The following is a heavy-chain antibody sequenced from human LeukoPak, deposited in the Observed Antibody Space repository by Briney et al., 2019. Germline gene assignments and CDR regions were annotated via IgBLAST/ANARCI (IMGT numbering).Heavy chain of an antibody. CDR3: ARSYGDYVHAFDI. D-gene: IGHD4-17*01. CDR1: GFTFSDYY. Sequence: GGTLRLSCAASGFTFSDYYMNWIRQAPGKGLEWVSYISSSGSTIYYAESVKGRFTISRDNAKNSLYLQMNSLRAEDTAVYYCARSYGDYVHAFDIWGQGTMVTVSS. J-gene: IGHJ3*02. CDR2: ISSSGSTI. V-gene: IGHV3-11*04.